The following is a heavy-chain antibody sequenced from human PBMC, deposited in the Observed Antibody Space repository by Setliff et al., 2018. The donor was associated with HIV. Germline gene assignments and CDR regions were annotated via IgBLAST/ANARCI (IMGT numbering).Heavy chain of an antibody. CDR2: ISSSSSYT. J-gene: IGHJ4*02. Sequence: GGSLRLSCAASGFTSSDYYMSWIRQAPGKGLEWVSYISSSSSYTNYADSVKGRFTISRDNAKNSLYLQMNSLKAEDTAVYYCARASYYYDSSGWVDYWGQGTLVTVSS. CDR3: ARASYYYDSSGWVDY. V-gene: IGHV3-11*03. CDR1: GFTSSDYY. D-gene: IGHD3-22*01.